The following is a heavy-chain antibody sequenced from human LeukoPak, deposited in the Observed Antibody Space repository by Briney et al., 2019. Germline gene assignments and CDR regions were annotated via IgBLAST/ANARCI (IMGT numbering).Heavy chain of an antibody. J-gene: IGHJ6*02. CDR1: GFSFSSYA. Sequence: GGSLRLSCAASGFSFSSYAMSWVRQAPGKGLEWVSALNGSGGSTYYADSVKGRFTISRDNSKNTLYLQMNSLRAEDTAVYYCAKRARYCSGGSCYYYYGMDVWGQGTTVTVSS. CDR3: AKRARYCSGGSCYYYYGMDV. D-gene: IGHD2-15*01. CDR2: LNGSGGST. V-gene: IGHV3-23*01.